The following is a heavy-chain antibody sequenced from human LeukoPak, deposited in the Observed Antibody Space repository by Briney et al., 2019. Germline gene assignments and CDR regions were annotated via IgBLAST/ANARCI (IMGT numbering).Heavy chain of an antibody. Sequence: GGSLRLSCAASGFTFSAYGMNWVRQAPGKGLEWVSYISISGSTIYYADSVKGRFSISRDNAKNSLYLQMNSLRDEDTAVYFCARGETAVTNHLDYWGQGTLVTVSS. D-gene: IGHD4-17*01. CDR1: GFTFSAYG. CDR2: ISISGSTI. J-gene: IGHJ4*02. V-gene: IGHV3-48*02. CDR3: ARGETAVTNHLDY.